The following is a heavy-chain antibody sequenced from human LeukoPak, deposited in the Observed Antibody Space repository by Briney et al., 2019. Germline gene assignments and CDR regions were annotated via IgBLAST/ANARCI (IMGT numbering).Heavy chain of an antibody. Sequence: ASVKVSCKASGFTFTDSFIHWVRQAPGQGLEWMGWIYPKTGDTSYAQRFEGRITTARDTSIRTAYMELTRLRSDDTAVYFCARESHCGSTNCPYDYWGQGTLVTVSS. V-gene: IGHV1-2*02. D-gene: IGHD2-2*01. CDR3: ARESHCGSTNCPYDY. CDR2: IYPKTGDT. J-gene: IGHJ4*02. CDR1: GFTFTDSF.